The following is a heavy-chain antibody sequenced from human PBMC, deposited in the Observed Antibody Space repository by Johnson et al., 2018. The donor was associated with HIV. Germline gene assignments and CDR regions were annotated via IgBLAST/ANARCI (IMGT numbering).Heavy chain of an antibody. Sequence: QVQLVESGGGVVQPGGSLRLSCAASGFTFSSYAMHWVRQAPGKGLEWVAVISYDGSNKYYADSVKGRFTISRDNSKNTLYLQMNSLRVEDTAVYCCARDLGIWGQGTMVTVSS. CDR1: GFTFSSYA. CDR2: ISYDGSNK. V-gene: IGHV3-30*04. D-gene: IGHD7-27*01. CDR3: ARDLGI. J-gene: IGHJ3*02.